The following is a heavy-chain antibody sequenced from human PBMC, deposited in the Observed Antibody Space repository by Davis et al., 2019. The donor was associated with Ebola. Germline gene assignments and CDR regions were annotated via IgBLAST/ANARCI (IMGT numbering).Heavy chain of an antibody. J-gene: IGHJ4*02. Sequence: PGGSLRLSCAASGFTFSSYWMSWVRQAPGKGLEWVANIKQDGSEKYYVDSVKGRFTISRDNAKNSLYLQMNSLRAEDTAVYYCARVRLLRGYYFDYWGQGTLVTVSS. D-gene: IGHD2-15*01. CDR3: ARVRLLRGYYFDY. V-gene: IGHV3-7*01. CDR2: IKQDGSEK. CDR1: GFTFSSYW.